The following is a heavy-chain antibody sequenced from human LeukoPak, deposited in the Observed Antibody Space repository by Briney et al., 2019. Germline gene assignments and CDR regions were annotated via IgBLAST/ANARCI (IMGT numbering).Heavy chain of an antibody. CDR2: LSGGTSNT. CDR3: AKAVGATGYYY. D-gene: IGHD1-26*01. Sequence: GGSLRLSCAASGFTFSTYAMNWVRQAPGKGLEWVSALSGGTSNTYYADSVKGRFTISRDNSTNTLYLQMNSLRAEDTAVYYCAKAVGATGYYYWGQGTLVTVSS. V-gene: IGHV3-23*01. J-gene: IGHJ4*02. CDR1: GFTFSTYA.